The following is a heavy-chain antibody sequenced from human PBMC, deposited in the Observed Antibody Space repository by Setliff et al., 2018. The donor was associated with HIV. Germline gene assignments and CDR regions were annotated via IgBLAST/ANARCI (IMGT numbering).Heavy chain of an antibody. CDR2: IIPILGVP. Sequence: SVKVSCKASGGPFTSSSIGWVRQAPGQGLEWMGRIIPILGVPRYAQKFQGRVTITADKSTSTSYMHLTSLRAEDTAVYYCAKLGSIDYWGQGTLVT. V-gene: IGHV1-69*02. J-gene: IGHJ4*02. D-gene: IGHD7-27*01. CDR1: GGPFTSSS. CDR3: AKLGSIDY.